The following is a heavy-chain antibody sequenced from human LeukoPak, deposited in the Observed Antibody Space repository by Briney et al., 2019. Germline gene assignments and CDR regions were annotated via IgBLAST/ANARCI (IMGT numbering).Heavy chain of an antibody. CDR2: IKQVGSEK. D-gene: IGHD6-13*01. CDR1: GFTFSSYW. V-gene: IGHV3-7*01. CDR3: ARDRGQQLVVSDY. J-gene: IGHJ4*02. Sequence: PGGSLRLSCAASGFTFSSYWMSWVRQAPGKGLEWVANIKQVGSEKYYVDSVKGRFTISRDNAKNSLYLQMNSLRAEDTAVYYCARDRGQQLVVSDYWGQGTLVTVSS.